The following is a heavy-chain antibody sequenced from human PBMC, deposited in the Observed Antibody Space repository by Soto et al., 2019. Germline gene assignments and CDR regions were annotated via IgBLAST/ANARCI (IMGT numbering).Heavy chain of an antibody. CDR3: ARDMRITIFGVVPPDDAFDI. V-gene: IGHV1-69*01. D-gene: IGHD3-3*01. CDR2: IIPIFGTA. CDR1: GGTFSSYA. Sequence: QVQLVQSGAEVKKPGSSVKVSCKASGGTFSSYAISWVRQAPGQGLEWMGGIIPIFGTANYAQKFQGRVTITEDESTSTAYMELSSLRSEDTAVYYCARDMRITIFGVVPPDDAFDIWGQGTMVTVSS. J-gene: IGHJ3*02.